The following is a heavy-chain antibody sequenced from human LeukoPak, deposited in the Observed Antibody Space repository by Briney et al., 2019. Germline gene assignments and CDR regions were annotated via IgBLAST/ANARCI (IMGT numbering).Heavy chain of an antibody. V-gene: IGHV4-38-2*02. CDR2: IYHSGST. J-gene: IGHJ5*02. Sequence: PSETLSLTCTVSGYSISSGYYWGWIRQPPGKGLEWIGSIYHSGSTYYNPSLKSRVTISVDTSKNQFSLKLSSVTAADTAVYYCARDPWYYGFWKGSNWFDPWGQGTLVTVSS. CDR3: ARDPWYYGFWKGSNWFDP. CDR1: GYSISSGYY. D-gene: IGHD3-3*01.